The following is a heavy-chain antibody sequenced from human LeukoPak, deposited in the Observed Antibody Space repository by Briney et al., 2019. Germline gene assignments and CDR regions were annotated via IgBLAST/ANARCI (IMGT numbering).Heavy chain of an antibody. Sequence: PGGSLRLSCAASGSTFHSYSMNWVRQAPGKGLEWVSYISGSSSTIYYADSVKGRFTISRDNAKDSLYLQMNSLRAEDTAVYYCARDRPLTYDFWSGYPGAFDIWGQGTMVTVSS. J-gene: IGHJ3*02. CDR3: ARDRPLTYDFWSGYPGAFDI. V-gene: IGHV3-48*04. CDR1: GSTFHSYS. CDR2: ISGSSSTI. D-gene: IGHD3-3*01.